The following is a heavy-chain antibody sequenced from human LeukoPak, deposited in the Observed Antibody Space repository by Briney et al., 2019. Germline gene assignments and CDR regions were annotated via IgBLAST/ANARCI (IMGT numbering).Heavy chain of an antibody. CDR1: GYSISSGYY. CDR2: IHYSARI. CDR3: AKSNGYGLVDI. V-gene: IGHV4-38-2*02. D-gene: IGHD3-10*01. J-gene: IGHJ3*02. Sequence: SETLSLTCTVSGYSISSGYYWGWIRQPPGKGLEWIGSIHYSARIYYNPSLKSRLTISPDTSKNQFSLKLTSVTAADTAVYYCAKSNGYGLVDIWGQGTMVTVSS.